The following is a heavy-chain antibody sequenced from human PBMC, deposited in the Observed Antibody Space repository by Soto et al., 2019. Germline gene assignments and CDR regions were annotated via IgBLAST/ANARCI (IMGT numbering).Heavy chain of an antibody. CDR2: ISWNSGSI. CDR3: AKDPGYNWNGGYFDY. V-gene: IGHV3-9*01. CDR1: GFTFDDYA. Sequence: PGGSLRLSCAASGFTFDDYAMRWVRQAPGKGLEWVSGISWNSGSIGYADSVKGRFTISRDNAKNSLYLQMNSLRAEDTALYYCAKDPGYNWNGGYFDYWGQGTLVTVSS. D-gene: IGHD1-1*01. J-gene: IGHJ4*02.